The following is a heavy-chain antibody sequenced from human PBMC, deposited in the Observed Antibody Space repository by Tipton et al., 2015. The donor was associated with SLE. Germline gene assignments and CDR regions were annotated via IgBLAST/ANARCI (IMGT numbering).Heavy chain of an antibody. V-gene: IGHV4-4*09. D-gene: IGHD3-3*01. CDR2: FYNSGNI. Sequence: TLSLTCDVYGGSISGYYWSWVRQPPGKGLEWIGYFYNSGNINYNPSLKSRLTLSLDTSKNQFSLRLTSVTAADTAVYYCARGVLTWRGAILGVDVWGQGTTVNVSS. J-gene: IGHJ6*02. CDR1: GGSISGYY. CDR3: ARGVLTWRGAILGVDV.